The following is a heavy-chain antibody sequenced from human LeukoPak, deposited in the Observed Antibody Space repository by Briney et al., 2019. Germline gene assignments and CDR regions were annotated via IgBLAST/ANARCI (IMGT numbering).Heavy chain of an antibody. V-gene: IGHV4-4*07. CDR3: ARDLEDFDSPANDY. D-gene: IGHD2-15*01. J-gene: IGHJ4*02. Sequence: SETLSLTCTVSGESISGYYWAWIRQPAGKGLEWIGHIYAPGSSNYSPSFKSRVTMSIDMSNNQFSLRLNSVTAADTAMYYCARDLEDFDSPANDYWGQGTHVIVSS. CDR1: GESISGYY. CDR2: IYAPGSS.